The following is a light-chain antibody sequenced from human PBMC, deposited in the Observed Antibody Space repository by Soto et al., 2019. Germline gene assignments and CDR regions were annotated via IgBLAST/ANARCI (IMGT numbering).Light chain of an antibody. V-gene: IGKV3-15*01. J-gene: IGKJ2*01. CDR3: QQYNNWPPYT. CDR2: GAS. CDR1: QSGSSN. Sequence: KLMTQTPATLAVYPGERATLSCRASQSGSSNLAWYQQKPGQAPRLLIYGASTRATGIPARFSGIGSGTEFTLTISSLQSEDFALYFCQQYNNWPPYTFGQGIKLEI.